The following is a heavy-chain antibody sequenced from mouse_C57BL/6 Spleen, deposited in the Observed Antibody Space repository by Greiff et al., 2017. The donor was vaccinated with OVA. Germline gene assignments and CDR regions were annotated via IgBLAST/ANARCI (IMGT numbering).Heavy chain of an antibody. D-gene: IGHD1-1*01. J-gene: IGHJ3*01. CDR1: GYSITSGYY. V-gene: IGHV3-6*01. Sequence: VQLQQSGPGLVKPSQSLSLTCSVTGYSITSGYYWNWIRQFPGNKLEWMGYISYDGSNNYNPSLKNRISITRDTSKNQFFLKLNSVTTEDTATYYCGLTTVVATRTWFAYWGQGTLVTVSA. CDR3: GLTTVVATRTWFAY. CDR2: ISYDGSN.